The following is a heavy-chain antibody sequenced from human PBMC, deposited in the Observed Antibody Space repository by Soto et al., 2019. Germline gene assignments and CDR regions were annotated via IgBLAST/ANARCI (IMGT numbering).Heavy chain of an antibody. V-gene: IGHV4-39*01. Sequence: SHRCSVSDDLSGNTGDCRTMKSQAPGKGLEWVGSIYFSGSGTSHYNPSLKSRVTISVDTSKNQFSLNLTSVTAADTAVYFCASPRYSLGTSGYYPFDYWGQGTLVTVSS. CDR2: IYFSGSGTS. D-gene: IGHD3-22*01. CDR3: ASPRYSLGTSGYYPFDY. CDR1: DDLSGNTGDC. J-gene: IGHJ4*02.